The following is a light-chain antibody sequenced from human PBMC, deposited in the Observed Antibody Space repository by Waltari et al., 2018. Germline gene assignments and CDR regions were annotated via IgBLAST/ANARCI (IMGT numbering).Light chain of an antibody. Sequence: QSALTQPASVSVSPGQSITISCNVPSSAVGGYHYFSWYQQHPGKAPKLMVYYVGKLRSGVFNRFSGSKSGNTASLTMSGLQAEDEADYYCSSYTSSSTFVVFGGGTKLTVL. CDR1: SSAVGGYHY. CDR3: SSYTSSSTFVV. J-gene: IGLJ2*01. V-gene: IGLV2-14*01. CDR2: YVG.